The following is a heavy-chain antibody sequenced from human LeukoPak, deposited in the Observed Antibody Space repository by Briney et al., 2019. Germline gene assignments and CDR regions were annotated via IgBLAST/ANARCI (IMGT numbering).Heavy chain of an antibody. V-gene: IGHV5-51*01. Sequence: GESLKISCKGSGYNFTSYWIGWVRQMPGKGLEWMGIIYPGDSDTRYSPSFQGQVTISADKSISTAYLQWSSLKASDTAMYYCARAPTTYYYDSSGYYFSPDAFDIWGQGTMVTVSS. CDR1: GYNFTSYW. CDR2: IYPGDSDT. J-gene: IGHJ3*02. CDR3: ARAPTTYYYDSSGYYFSPDAFDI. D-gene: IGHD3-22*01.